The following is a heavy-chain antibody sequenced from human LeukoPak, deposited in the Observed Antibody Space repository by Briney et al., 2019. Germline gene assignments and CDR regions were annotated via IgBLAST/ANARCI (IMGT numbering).Heavy chain of an antibody. CDR2: MNPNSGGT. J-gene: IGHJ5*02. V-gene: IGHV1-2*02. D-gene: IGHD3-16*02. CDR3: ARDKLGLGELSLYDQ. Sequence: ASVKVSCKASGYTLTGYYMHWVRQAPGQGLEWMGWMNPNSGGTKYAQKFQGRVTMTRDTSISTAYMELSRLRSDDSAMYYCARDKLGLGELSLYDQWGQGTLVTVFS. CDR1: GYTLTGYY.